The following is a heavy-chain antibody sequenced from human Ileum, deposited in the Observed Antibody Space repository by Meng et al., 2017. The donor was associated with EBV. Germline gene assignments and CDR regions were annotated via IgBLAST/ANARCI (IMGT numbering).Heavy chain of an antibody. J-gene: IGHJ4*02. D-gene: IGHD3-22*01. V-gene: IGHV2-5*01. CDR1: GSAPSISGVA. CDR2: IYWNDDK. Sequence: LKVSGRQPGKPISTPPRSRTLSGSAPSISGVAVCWIRHPPGQDLEWLALIYWNDDKRYSPSLKTRPIITKDTSTNQVALTMPNMHTVDTATYYCAHNNHDGGGHYDYWGQGALVTVSS. CDR3: AHNNHDGGGHYDY.